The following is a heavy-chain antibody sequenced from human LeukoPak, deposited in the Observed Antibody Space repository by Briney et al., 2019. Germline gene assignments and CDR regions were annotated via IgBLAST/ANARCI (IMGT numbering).Heavy chain of an antibody. V-gene: IGHV3-23*01. CDR2: ISGSGGST. D-gene: IGHD3-22*01. Sequence: PGGSLRLSCAASGFTFSSYSMNWVRQAPGKGLEWVSAISGSGGSTYYADSVKGRFTISRDNSKNTLYLQMNSLRAEDTAVYYCAKDITPYYYDSSGLPPLDYWGQGTLVTVSS. J-gene: IGHJ4*02. CDR1: GFTFSSYS. CDR3: AKDITPYYYDSSGLPPLDY.